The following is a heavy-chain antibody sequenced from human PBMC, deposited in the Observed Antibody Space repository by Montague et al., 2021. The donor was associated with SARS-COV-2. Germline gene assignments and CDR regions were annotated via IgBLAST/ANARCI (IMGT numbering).Heavy chain of an antibody. V-gene: IGHV4-34*01. CDR1: GGSFSGYY. CDR3: ARHLRQQLVNEGLFDY. CDR2: INHSGST. D-gene: IGHD6-13*01. Sequence: SETLSLTCAVYGGSFSGYYWSWIRQPPGKGLEWIGEINHSGSTNYNPSLKSRVTISVDTSKNQFSLKLSSVTAADTAVYYCARHLRQQLVNEGLFDYWGQGTLVTVSS. J-gene: IGHJ4*02.